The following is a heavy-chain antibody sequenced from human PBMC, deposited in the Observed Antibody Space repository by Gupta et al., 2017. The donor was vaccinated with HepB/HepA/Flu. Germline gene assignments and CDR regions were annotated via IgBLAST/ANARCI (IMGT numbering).Heavy chain of an antibody. D-gene: IGHD2-2*01. CDR2: ISGSCGST. Sequence: EVQLLESGGGLVQPGGSLRLSCAASGFHFSSYAMSWVRTAPGKGLEWVSAISGSCGSTYYADSVKGRFTISRDNSKNTLYLQMNSLRAEDTAVYYCAKVDRYQLLEGRYYFDYWGQGTLVTVAS. CDR3: AKVDRYQLLEGRYYFDY. CDR1: GFHFSSYA. V-gene: IGHV3-23*01. J-gene: IGHJ4*02.